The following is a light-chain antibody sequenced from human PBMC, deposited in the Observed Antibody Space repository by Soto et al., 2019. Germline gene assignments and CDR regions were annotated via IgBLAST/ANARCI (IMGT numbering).Light chain of an antibody. V-gene: IGLV1-40*01. CDR3: QSYDSSLSAAV. CDR1: SSNIGAGYD. CDR2: SNN. J-gene: IGLJ2*01. Sequence: QSVLTQPPSVSGALGQKVIISCTGSSSNIGAGYDVHWYQQLPGTAPKLLIYSNNNRPSGVPDRLSGSKSGTSASLAITGLQVEDEADYYCQSYDSSLSAAVFGGGTKLTVL.